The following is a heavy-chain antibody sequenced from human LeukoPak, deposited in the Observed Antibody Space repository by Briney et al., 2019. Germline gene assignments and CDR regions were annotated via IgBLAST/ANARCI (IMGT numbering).Heavy chain of an antibody. V-gene: IGHV3-11*01. CDR1: GFTFSGYY. J-gene: IGHJ4*02. CDR3: AKDGGADFDY. D-gene: IGHD3-16*01. CDR2: ISSGGSTT. Sequence: GGSLRLSCAASGFTFSGYYMSWIRQAPGKGLEWVSYISSGGSTTYYADSVRGRFTISRDNAKNSLYLQMNSLRAEDTAVYYCAKDGGADFDYWGQGTLVTVSS.